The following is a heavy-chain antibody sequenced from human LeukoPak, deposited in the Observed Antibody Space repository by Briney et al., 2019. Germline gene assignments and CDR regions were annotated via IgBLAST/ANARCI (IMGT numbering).Heavy chain of an antibody. Sequence: PGESLKISCKGSGYGFTSYWIGWVRQMPGKGLEWMGIIYPGDSDTRYSPSFQGQVTISADKSISTAYLRWSSLKASDIAMYYCARWVPFWSGYHFDYWGQGTLVTVSS. CDR2: IYPGDSDT. J-gene: IGHJ4*02. CDR3: ARWVPFWSGYHFDY. CDR1: GYGFTSYW. D-gene: IGHD3-3*01. V-gene: IGHV5-51*01.